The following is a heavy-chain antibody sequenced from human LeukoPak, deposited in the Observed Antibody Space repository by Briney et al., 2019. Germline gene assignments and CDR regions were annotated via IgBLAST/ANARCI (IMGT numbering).Heavy chain of an antibody. D-gene: IGHD2-15*01. CDR2: IYPGDSDT. J-gene: IGHJ4*02. V-gene: IGHV5-51*01. Sequence: GESLKISCKGSGYSFTSYWIGWVRQMPGKGLEWMGIIYPGDSDTRYSPSFQGQVTISADKSISTAYLQWSSLKASDTAMYYCARLANTHYCSGGSCYSWEEPPHIDYWGQGTLVTVSS. CDR3: ARLANTHYCSGGSCYSWEEPPHIDY. CDR1: GYSFTSYW.